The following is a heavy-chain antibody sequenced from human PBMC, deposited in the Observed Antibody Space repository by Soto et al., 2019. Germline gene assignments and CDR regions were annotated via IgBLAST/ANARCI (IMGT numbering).Heavy chain of an antibody. J-gene: IGHJ6*02. CDR1: GGTLSSYA. CDR2: IIPIFGTA. D-gene: IGHD6-19*01. V-gene: IGHV1-69*13. CDR3: RFRAVDHHYSYYGMRV. Sequence: ASVKVSCKASGGTLSSYAISWVRQAPGQGLEWMGGIIPIFGTANYAQKFQGRVTITADESTSTAYMELSSLRSEDTAVYYCRFRAVDHHYSYYGMRVWGQGTTVTVSS.